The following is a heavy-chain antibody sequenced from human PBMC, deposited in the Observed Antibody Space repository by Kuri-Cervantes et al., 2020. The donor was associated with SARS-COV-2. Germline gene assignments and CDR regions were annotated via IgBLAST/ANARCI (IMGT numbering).Heavy chain of an antibody. CDR3: AKEYSYGLLTLDY. D-gene: IGHD5-18*01. J-gene: IGHJ4*02. CDR2: ISYEATNK. V-gene: IGHV3-30*18. Sequence: GESLKISCAASGFAFSNYGMHWVRQAPGKGPEWVAVISYEATNKYYAASVKGRFTISRDNSKNTLYLQMNSLRAEDTAVYFCAKEYSYGLLTLDYWGQGTLVTVSS. CDR1: GFAFSNYG.